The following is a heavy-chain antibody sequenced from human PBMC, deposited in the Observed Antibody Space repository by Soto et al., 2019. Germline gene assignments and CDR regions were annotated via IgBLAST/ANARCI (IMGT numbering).Heavy chain of an antibody. D-gene: IGHD5-12*01. CDR1: CASINNTYW. V-gene: IGHV4-4*02. CDR2: IYHTGGR. CDR3: ARVERDMVATTGWFDP. Sequence: TLSLTCFGSCASINNTYWWSWVRQAPEKGLEWIGEIYHTGGRSYMPSLRGRITLSVDTSKNQFSLKLTSVTAADTAVYYCARVERDMVATTGWFDPWGQGTLVTVSS. J-gene: IGHJ5*02.